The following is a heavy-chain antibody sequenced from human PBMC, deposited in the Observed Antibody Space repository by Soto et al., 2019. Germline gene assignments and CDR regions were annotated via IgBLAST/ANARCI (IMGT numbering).Heavy chain of an antibody. CDR3: AKVAEQQLILHDFDY. J-gene: IGHJ4*02. V-gene: IGHV3-30*18. CDR1: GFTFSSYG. CDR2: ISYDGSNK. D-gene: IGHD6-13*01. Sequence: QVQLVESGGGVVQLGRSLRLSCAASGFTFSSYGMHWVRQAPGKGLEWVAVISYDGSNKYYTDSVKGRFTISRDNSKNTLYLQMNSLRAEDTAVYYCAKVAEQQLILHDFDYWGQGTLVTVSS.